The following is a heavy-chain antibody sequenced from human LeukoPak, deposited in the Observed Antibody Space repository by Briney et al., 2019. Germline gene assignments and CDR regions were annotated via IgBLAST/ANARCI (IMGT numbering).Heavy chain of an antibody. V-gene: IGHV1-69*13. CDR1: GYTFISYG. CDR3: ARDDIIGYCSSTSCYTFAFDI. Sequence: SVKVSCKASGYTFISYGISWVRQAPGQGLEWMGGIIPIFGTANYAQKFQGRVTITADESTSTAYMELSSLRSEDTAVYYCARDDIIGYCSSTSCYTFAFDIWGQGTMVTVSS. J-gene: IGHJ3*02. D-gene: IGHD2-2*02. CDR2: IIPIFGTA.